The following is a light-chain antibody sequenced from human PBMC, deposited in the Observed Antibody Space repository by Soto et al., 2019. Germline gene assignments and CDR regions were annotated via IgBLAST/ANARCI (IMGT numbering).Light chain of an antibody. J-gene: IGKJ1*01. CDR2: GAT. V-gene: IGKV1-17*01. CDR1: QDIKTD. CDR3: LQHNTYPRT. Sequence: DIPMTQSPSSLSASVGDRVTITCRARQDIKTDLAWFQQKPGKAPKRLIFGATSLQSGVPSRFSGSGSGTEFTLTISSLQAEDLATYYCLQHNTYPRTFGQGTKVEIK.